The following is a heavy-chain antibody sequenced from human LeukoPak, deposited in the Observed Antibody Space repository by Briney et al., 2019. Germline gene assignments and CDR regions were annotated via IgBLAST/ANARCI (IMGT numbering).Heavy chain of an antibody. CDR2: MNPNSGNT. D-gene: IGHD3-10*01. J-gene: IGHJ4*02. CDR3: ARAHTYGSGIGY. V-gene: IGHV1-8*01. CDR1: GYTFTSYD. Sequence: SVKVSCKASGYTFTSYDINWVRQATGQGLEWMGWMNPNSGNTGYAQKFQGRVTMTRNTSISTAYMELSGLRSEDTAVYYCARAHTYGSGIGYWGQGTLVTVSS.